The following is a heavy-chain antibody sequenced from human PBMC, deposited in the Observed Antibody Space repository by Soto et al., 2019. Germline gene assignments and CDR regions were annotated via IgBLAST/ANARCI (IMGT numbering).Heavy chain of an antibody. CDR1: SGSISSSNW. Sequence: SETLSLTCAVSSGSISSSNWWSWVRQPPGKGLEWIGEIYHSGSTNYNPSLKSRVTISVDKSKNQFSLKLSSVTAADTAVYYCARDQDDYIWGSYLAIWGQGTMVTVSS. CDR3: ARDQDDYIWGSYLAI. V-gene: IGHV4-4*02. D-gene: IGHD3-16*02. CDR2: IYHSGST. J-gene: IGHJ3*02.